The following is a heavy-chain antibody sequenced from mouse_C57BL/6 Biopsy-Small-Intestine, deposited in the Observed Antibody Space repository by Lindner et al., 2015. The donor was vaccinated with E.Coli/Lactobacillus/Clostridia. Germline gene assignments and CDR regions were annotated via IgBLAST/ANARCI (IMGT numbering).Heavy chain of an antibody. CDR3: TRNGVYDGSFYFFDY. CDR2: IDPANGNT. D-gene: IGHD2-1*01. J-gene: IGHJ2*01. CDR1: GFNIKDDY. V-gene: IGHV14-4*01. Sequence: VQLQESGAELVRPGASVKLSCTASGFNIKDDYMHWVKQRPEQGLEWIGRIDPANGNTKYAPKFQDKATITADTSSNTAYLQLSSLTSEDSAVYFCTRNGVYDGSFYFFDYWGQGTTLTVSS.